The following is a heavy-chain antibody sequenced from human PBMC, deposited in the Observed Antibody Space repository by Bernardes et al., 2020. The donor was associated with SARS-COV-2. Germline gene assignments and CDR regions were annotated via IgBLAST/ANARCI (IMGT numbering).Heavy chain of an antibody. J-gene: IGHJ6*02. D-gene: IGHD5-18*01. Sequence: ASVKVSCKASGYTFTSYGISWVRQAPGQGLEWMGWISAYNGNTNYAQKLQGRVTMTTDTSTSTAYMELRSLRSDDTAVYYCARESPSYSYGFIVDYYYGMDVWGQGTTVTVSS. CDR2: ISAYNGNT. CDR3: ARESPSYSYGFIVDYYYGMDV. V-gene: IGHV1-18*01. CDR1: GYTFTSYG.